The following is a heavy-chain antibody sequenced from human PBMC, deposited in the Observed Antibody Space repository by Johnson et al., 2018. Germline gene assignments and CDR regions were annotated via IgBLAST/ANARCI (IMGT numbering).Heavy chain of an antibody. Sequence: QVQLQESGPGLVKXSETLSLTCSVSSGSINSYYWTWIRQPPGKGLEWIGNIHYSGSTKSNPSLKSRVTMSVDTSKKQISLRLTSVTAADTAVYYCAGFCSGGTCPDYWGQGTLVTVSS. D-gene: IGHD2-15*01. J-gene: IGHJ4*02. V-gene: IGHV4-59*01. CDR3: AGFCSGGTCPDY. CDR2: IHYSGST. CDR1: SGSINSYY.